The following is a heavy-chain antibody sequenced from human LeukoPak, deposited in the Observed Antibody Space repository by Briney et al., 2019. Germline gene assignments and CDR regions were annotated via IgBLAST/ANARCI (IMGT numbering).Heavy chain of an antibody. CDR2: INNSGST. J-gene: IGHJ5*02. CDR3: WRVRRLLTGYYTT. Sequence: PSETLSLTCAVYGLSFSGYYWSWIRQPSGKGLEWVWEINNSGSTNYNPSLKSRVTISVETSKNHFFLQLSTVSAADTAVYYCWRVRRLLTGYYTTWGQGTPGTASS. V-gene: IGHV4-34*01. D-gene: IGHD3-9*01. CDR1: GLSFSGYY.